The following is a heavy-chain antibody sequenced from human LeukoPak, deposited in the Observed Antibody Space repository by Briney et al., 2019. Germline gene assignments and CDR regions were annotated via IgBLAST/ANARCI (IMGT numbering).Heavy chain of an antibody. CDR2: IDWDSGTL. V-gene: IGHV3-48*03. Sequence: GGSLRLSSETSGFGFQIYQMNWVRQAPGKGLEWVSSIDWDSGTLYYTDSVRGRFATSRDNAVKSLYLQMNNLRPEDTAFYYCARSAVSGSDSYFDSWGRGTLVTVSS. CDR3: ARSAVSGSDSYFDS. J-gene: IGHJ4*02. D-gene: IGHD5-12*01. CDR1: GFGFQIYQ.